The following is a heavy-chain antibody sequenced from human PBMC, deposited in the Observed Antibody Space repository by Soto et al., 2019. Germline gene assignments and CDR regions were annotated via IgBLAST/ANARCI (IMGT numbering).Heavy chain of an antibody. D-gene: IGHD3-10*01. V-gene: IGHV1-2*04. CDR1: GYTFTGYY. Sequence: QVQLVQSGAEVKKPGASVKVSCKASGYTFTGYYMHWVRQAPGQGLEWMGWINPNSGGTNYAQKFQCWVTMTRDTSISTAYMELSRLRSDDTAVYYCARGGGTMVRGVVIPDAFDIWGQGTMVTVSS. CDR2: INPNSGGT. J-gene: IGHJ3*02. CDR3: ARGGGTMVRGVVIPDAFDI.